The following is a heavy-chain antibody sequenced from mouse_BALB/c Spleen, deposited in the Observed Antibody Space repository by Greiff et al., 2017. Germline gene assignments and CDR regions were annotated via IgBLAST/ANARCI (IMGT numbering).Heavy chain of an antibody. CDR2: IWGGGST. V-gene: IGHV2-6-4*01. CDR1: GFSLSRYS. CDR3: ARNYDYDGAWFAY. J-gene: IGHJ3*01. Sequence: VKLQESGPGLVAPSQSLSITCTVSGFSLSRYSVHWVRQPPGKGLEWLGMIWGGGSTDYNSALKSRLSISKDNSKSQVFLKMNSLQTDDTAMYYCARNYDYDGAWFAYWGQGTLVTVSA. D-gene: IGHD2-4*01.